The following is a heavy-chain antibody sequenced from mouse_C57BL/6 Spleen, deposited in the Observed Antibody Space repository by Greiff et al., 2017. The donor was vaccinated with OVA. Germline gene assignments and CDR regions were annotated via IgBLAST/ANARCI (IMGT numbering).Heavy chain of an antibody. CDR3: ARDGGEAMDY. CDR1: GFTFTDYY. Sequence: EVQLVESGGGLVQPGGSLSLSCAASGFTFTDYYMSWVRPPPGKALEWLGFIRNKANGYTTEYSASVKGRFTISRDNSQSILYLQMNALRAEDSATYYCARDGGEAMDYWGQGTSVTVSS. J-gene: IGHJ4*01. CDR2: IRNKANGYTT. V-gene: IGHV7-3*01.